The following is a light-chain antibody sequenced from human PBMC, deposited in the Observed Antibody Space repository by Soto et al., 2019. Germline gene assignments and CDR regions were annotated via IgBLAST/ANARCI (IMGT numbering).Light chain of an antibody. Sequence: EIVMTQSPATLSVSPGERATLSCRASQSVTSNLAWYQQKPGHSPRLLIYGASTRVTGIPARFSGSGSGTEFTLTISSLQSEDFAIYYCQQHNSWPPVFGQGTKLEIK. V-gene: IGKV3-15*01. J-gene: IGKJ2*01. CDR3: QQHNSWPPV. CDR2: GAS. CDR1: QSVTSN.